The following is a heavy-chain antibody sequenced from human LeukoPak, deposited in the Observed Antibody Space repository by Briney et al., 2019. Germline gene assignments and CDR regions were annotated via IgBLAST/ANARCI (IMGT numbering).Heavy chain of an antibody. Sequence: ASVKVSCKASGGTFSSYAISWVRQAPGKGLEWMGGFDPEDGETIYAQKFQGRVTMTEDTSTDTAYMELSSLRSEDTAVYYCAAALSGEWELPGFDYWGQGTLVTVSS. CDR2: FDPEDGET. CDR1: GGTFSSYA. D-gene: IGHD1-26*01. V-gene: IGHV1-24*01. J-gene: IGHJ4*02. CDR3: AAALSGEWELPGFDY.